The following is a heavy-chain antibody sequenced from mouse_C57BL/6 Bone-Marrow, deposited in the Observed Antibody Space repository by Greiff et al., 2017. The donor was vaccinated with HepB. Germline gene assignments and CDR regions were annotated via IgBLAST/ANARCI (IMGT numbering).Heavy chain of an antibody. CDR2: INPGSGGT. J-gene: IGHJ4*01. CDR1: GYAFTNYL. V-gene: IGHV1-54*01. Sequence: VHLVESGAELVRPGTSVKVSCKASGYAFTNYLIEWVKQRPGQGLEWIGVINPGSGGTNYNEKFKGKATLTADKSSSTAYMQLSSLTSEDSAVYFCARDDYDAMDYWGQGTSVTVSS. CDR3: ARDDYDAMDY.